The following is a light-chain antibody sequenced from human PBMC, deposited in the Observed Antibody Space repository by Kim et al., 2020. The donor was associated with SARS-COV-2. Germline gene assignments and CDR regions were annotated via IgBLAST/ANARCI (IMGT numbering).Light chain of an antibody. CDR2: QDT. V-gene: IGLV3-1*01. CDR3: QAWDSGPGV. J-gene: IGLJ3*02. Sequence: SYELTQPPSMSVSPGQTASVTCSGDKLGDKYASWYQQKPGHSLVLVIYQDTKRPSGIPERFFASTSGNTAPLTSSGPQAMDEPDFYCQAWDSGPGVFGGG. CDR1: KLGDKY.